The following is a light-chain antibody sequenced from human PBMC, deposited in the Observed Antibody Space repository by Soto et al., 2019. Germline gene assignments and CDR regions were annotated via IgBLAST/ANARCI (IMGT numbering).Light chain of an antibody. V-gene: IGKV1-9*01. CDR1: QGISSY. J-gene: IGKJ5*01. CDR2: AAS. CDR3: QQLDSYPIT. Sequence: IQWTPSPSPLSASLGDMVTITFRASQGISSYLAWYQQKPGKAPKLLIYAASTLQSGVPSRFSGSGSGTDFTLTISSLQPEDFATYYCQQLDSYPITFGQGTRLEIK.